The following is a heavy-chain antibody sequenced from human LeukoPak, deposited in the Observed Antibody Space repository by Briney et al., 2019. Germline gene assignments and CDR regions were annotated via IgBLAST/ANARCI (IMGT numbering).Heavy chain of an antibody. CDR3: ATGGYYYDSSGNAFDI. D-gene: IGHD3-22*01. CDR2: FDPEDGET. V-gene: IGHV1-24*01. Sequence: ASVKVSCKVSGYTLTELSMHWVRQAPGKGLEWMGSFDPEDGETIYAQKFQGRVTMTEDTSTDTAYMELSSLRSEDTAVYYCATGGYYYDSSGNAFDIWGQGTMVTVSS. J-gene: IGHJ3*02. CDR1: GYTLTELS.